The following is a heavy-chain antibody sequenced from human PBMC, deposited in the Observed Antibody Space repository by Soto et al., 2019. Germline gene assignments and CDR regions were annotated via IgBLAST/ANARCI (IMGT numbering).Heavy chain of an antibody. CDR3: ATRDSSSWTDGYYYYGMDV. D-gene: IGHD6-13*01. V-gene: IGHV4-39*01. J-gene: IGHJ6*02. CDR2: IYYSGST. Sequence: QLQLQESGPGLVKPSETLSLTCTVSGGSISSSSYYWGWIRQPPGKGLEWIGSIYYSGSTYYNPSLKSRVPISVDTSKNQFSLKLSSVTAADTAVYYCATRDSSSWTDGYYYYGMDVWGQGTTVTVSS. CDR1: GGSISSSSYY.